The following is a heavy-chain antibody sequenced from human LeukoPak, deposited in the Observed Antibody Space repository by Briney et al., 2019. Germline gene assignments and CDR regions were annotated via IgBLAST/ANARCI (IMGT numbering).Heavy chain of an antibody. CDR3: AKDVLTVYYYYMDV. V-gene: IGHV3-23*01. CDR2: ISGSGGST. CDR1: GFAFSSYA. J-gene: IGHJ6*03. D-gene: IGHD2-8*01. Sequence: GGSLRLSCAASGFAFSSYAMSWVRQAPGKGLEWVSAISGSGGSTYYADSVKGRFTISRDNSKNTLYLQMNSLRAEDTAVYYCAKDVLTVYYYYMDVWGKGTTVTVSS.